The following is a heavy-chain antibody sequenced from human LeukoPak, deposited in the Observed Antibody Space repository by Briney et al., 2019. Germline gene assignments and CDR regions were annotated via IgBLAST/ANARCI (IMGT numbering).Heavy chain of an antibody. J-gene: IGHJ4*02. Sequence: GGSLRLSCAASGFTFSSYAMSWVHQAPGKGLEWVSAISGSGGSTYYADSVKGRFTISRDNSKNTLYLQMNSLRAEDTAVYYCAKGHWYNWNADFDYWGQGTLVTVSS. CDR1: GFTFSSYA. CDR2: ISGSGGST. D-gene: IGHD1-1*01. CDR3: AKGHWYNWNADFDY. V-gene: IGHV3-23*01.